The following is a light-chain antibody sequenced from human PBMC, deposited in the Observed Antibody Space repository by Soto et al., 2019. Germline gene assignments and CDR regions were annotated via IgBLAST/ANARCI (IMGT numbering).Light chain of an antibody. CDR1: QAISTW. V-gene: IGKV1-12*01. Sequence: DIQMTQSPSSVSASVGDRVTITCRASQAISTWLAWYQQKPGKAPKLLVYSASSLQTGVPSRFSGSGSGTDFTLTISSLQPEDFATYYCQQTDSFPITFGQGTRLEIK. CDR3: QQTDSFPIT. J-gene: IGKJ5*01. CDR2: SAS.